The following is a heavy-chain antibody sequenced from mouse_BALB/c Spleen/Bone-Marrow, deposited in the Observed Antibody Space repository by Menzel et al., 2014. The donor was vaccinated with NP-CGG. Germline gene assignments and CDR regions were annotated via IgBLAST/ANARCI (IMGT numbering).Heavy chain of an antibody. V-gene: IGHV3-1*02. J-gene: IGHJ3*01. CDR2: IHYSGST. CDR1: GYSIXSGYS. D-gene: IGHD1-1*01. Sequence: EVQLVESGPDLVKPSQSLSLTCTVTGYSIXSGYSCHWIRQFPGNTLEWMGYIHYSGSTNYNPSLKSRISITRDTSKSQFFLQLNSVTTEDTATYYCARDYYGWFAYWGQGTLVTVSA. CDR3: ARDYYGWFAY.